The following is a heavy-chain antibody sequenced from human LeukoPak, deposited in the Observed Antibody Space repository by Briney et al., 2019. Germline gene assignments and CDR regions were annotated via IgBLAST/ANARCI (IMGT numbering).Heavy chain of an antibody. CDR1: GASIRSSNW. J-gene: IGHJ6*02. V-gene: IGHV4-4*02. CDR2: INHSGST. D-gene: IGHD1-26*01. Sequence: SETLSLTCVVSGASIRSSNWWSWVRQPPGKGLEWIGEINHSGSTNYNPSLKGRVTISVDTSKNQFSLKLSSVTAADTAVYYCAHRGGPPYSGSARGPYYYYGMDVWGQGTTVTVSS. CDR3: AHRGGPPYSGSARGPYYYYGMDV.